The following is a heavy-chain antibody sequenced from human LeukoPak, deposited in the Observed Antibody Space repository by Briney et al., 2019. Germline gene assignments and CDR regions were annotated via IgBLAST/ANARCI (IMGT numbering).Heavy chain of an antibody. V-gene: IGHV3-48*03. CDR2: ISSSGSTI. Sequence: GGSLRLSCAASGFTFSSYEMNWVRQAPGKGLEWVSYISSSGSTIYYADSVKGRFTISRDNAKNSLYLQMNSLRAEDTAVYYCARGPDCSITSCYLPYYFDYWGQGTLVTVSS. J-gene: IGHJ4*02. CDR3: ARGPDCSITSCYLPYYFDY. D-gene: IGHD2-2*01. CDR1: GFTFSSYE.